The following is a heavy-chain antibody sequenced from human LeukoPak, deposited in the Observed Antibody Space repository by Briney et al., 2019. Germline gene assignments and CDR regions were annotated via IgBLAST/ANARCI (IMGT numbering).Heavy chain of an antibody. CDR3: ARECPRCGLDY. J-gene: IGHJ4*02. Sequence: SQTLSLTCAISGDRVSSKSVGWTWIRQSPSRGLEWLGRTYYRSKWNNDYAPSVESRISITADISKNQLSLHLNSVTLEDTAVYYCARECPRCGLDYWGQGTLVTVSS. CDR1: GDRVSSKSVG. D-gene: IGHD2-21*01. V-gene: IGHV6-1*01. CDR2: TYYRSKWNN.